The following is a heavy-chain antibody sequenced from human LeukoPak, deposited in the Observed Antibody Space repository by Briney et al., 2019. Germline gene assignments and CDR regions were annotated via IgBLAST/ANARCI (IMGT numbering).Heavy chain of an antibody. CDR1: GYTFTDYY. J-gene: IGHJ6*03. Sequence: ASVKVSCKASGYTFTDYYLHWVRQAPGDGLEWMGWINPKSNSKKYEQKFQGRVTMTRDTAISTAYIEMSSLRSEDTAVYYCARGPYSSGWYFDVSQYYYYYYMDVWGKGTTVTVSS. CDR2: INPKSNSK. CDR3: ARGPYSSGWYFDVSQYYYYYYMDV. D-gene: IGHD6-19*01. V-gene: IGHV1-2*02.